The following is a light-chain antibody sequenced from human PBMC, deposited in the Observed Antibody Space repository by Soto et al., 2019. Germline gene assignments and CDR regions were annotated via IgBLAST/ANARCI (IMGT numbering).Light chain of an antibody. CDR3: QQYDNLPYT. CDR1: QDISYH. V-gene: IGKV1-33*01. CDR2: DAS. J-gene: IGKJ2*01. Sequence: DIQMTQSPSSLSESVGDRVSIACQASQDISYHLNWYQQKAGKAPKLLIYDASNLETGVPSRFSGSRSGTDFTFTISSLQPEDIATYYCQQYDNLPYTFGQGTNLEIK.